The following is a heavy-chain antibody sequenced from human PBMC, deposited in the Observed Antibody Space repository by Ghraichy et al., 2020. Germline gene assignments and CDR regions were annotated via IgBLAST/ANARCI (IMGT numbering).Heavy chain of an antibody. CDR3: AKDRAIVVVPAAMVWFDP. CDR2: ISGSGGST. Sequence: GGSLRLSCAASGFTFSSYAMSWVRQAPGKGLEWVSAISGSGGSTYYADSVKGRFTISRDNSKNTLYLQMNSLRAEDTAVYYCAKDRAIVVVPAAMVWFDPWGQGTLVTVSS. V-gene: IGHV3-23*01. D-gene: IGHD2-2*01. CDR1: GFTFSSYA. J-gene: IGHJ5*02.